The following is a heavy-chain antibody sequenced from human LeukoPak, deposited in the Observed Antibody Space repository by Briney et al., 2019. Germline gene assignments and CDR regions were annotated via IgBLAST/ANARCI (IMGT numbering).Heavy chain of an antibody. CDR2: IYYSGST. CDR1: GGSISSGGYY. CDR3: AKDVGSHSTNAHY. J-gene: IGHJ4*02. V-gene: IGHV4-31*03. D-gene: IGHD2-15*01. Sequence: SETLSLTCTVSGGSISSGGYYWSWIRQHPGKGLEWIGYIYYSGSTYYNPSLKSRVTISVDTSKNQFSLKLSSVTAADTAVYYCAKDVGSHSTNAHYWGQGTLVTVSS.